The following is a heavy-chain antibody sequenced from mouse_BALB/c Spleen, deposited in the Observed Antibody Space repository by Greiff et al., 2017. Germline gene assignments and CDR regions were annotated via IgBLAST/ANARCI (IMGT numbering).Heavy chain of an antibody. Sequence: EVKLVESGGGLVQPGGSLKLSCAASGFSFSSYTMSWVRQPPAKRLEWVAYNRNGGGSTHYPDTVKGRFTISRDNAKNTLYLQMNSLKSEDTAMYYCARHANWDWFAYWGQGTLVTVSA. CDR2: NRNGGGST. J-gene: IGHJ3*01. V-gene: IGHV5-12-2*01. D-gene: IGHD4-1*01. CDR3: ARHANWDWFAY. CDR1: GFSFSSYT.